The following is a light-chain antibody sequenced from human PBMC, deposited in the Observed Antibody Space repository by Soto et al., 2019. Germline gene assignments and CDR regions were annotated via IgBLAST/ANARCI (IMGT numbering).Light chain of an antibody. J-gene: IGKJ4*01. CDR1: QDISNY. V-gene: IGKV1-27*01. Sequence: DIQMTQSPSSLSASVGDRVTISCRASQDISNYLAWYQQKPGKVPKLLIYAASTLQSGVPSRFSGSGSGTDFTLIISSLQPEDVATYYCQKYDTIPLTFGGGTKVEIK. CDR2: AAS. CDR3: QKYDTIPLT.